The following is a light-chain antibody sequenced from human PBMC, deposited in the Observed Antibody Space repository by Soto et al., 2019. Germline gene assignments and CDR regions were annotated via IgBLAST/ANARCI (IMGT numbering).Light chain of an antibody. CDR2: RND. V-gene: IGLV1-47*01. Sequence: QSVLTQPPTASGTPGQRVTISCSGSRSNIGSNYVYCYQQVPGTAPKLLIYRNDQRPSGVPDRFSGSKSGTSASLAISGLRSEDEADYYCVAWDDSLSGGVFGGGTQLTVL. J-gene: IGLJ7*01. CDR1: RSNIGSNY. CDR3: VAWDDSLSGGV.